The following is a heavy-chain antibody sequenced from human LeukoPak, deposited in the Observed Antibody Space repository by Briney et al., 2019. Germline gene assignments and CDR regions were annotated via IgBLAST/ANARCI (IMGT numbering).Heavy chain of an antibody. CDR2: TSYDGGEK. J-gene: IGHJ6*02. D-gene: IGHD3-22*01. V-gene: IGHV3-30*18. CDR3: AKSSGFYESSGSDWGYGMDV. CDR1: GFTFSLFG. Sequence: GGSLRLSCAASGFTFSLFGMHWVRQAPGKGLEWLAVTSYDGGEKYYADSVKGRFTISRDNSKNTLYLQMNSLRAEDTAVYYCAKSSGFYESSGSDWGYGMDVWGRGTTVTVSS.